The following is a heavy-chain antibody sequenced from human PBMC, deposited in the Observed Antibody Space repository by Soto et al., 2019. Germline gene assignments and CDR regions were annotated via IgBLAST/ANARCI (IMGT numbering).Heavy chain of an antibody. D-gene: IGHD2-2*01. CDR1: GGTFSSYT. CDR3: ARDSQGYCSSTSCSDY. J-gene: IGHJ4*02. Sequence: QVQLVQSGAEVKKPGSSVKVSCKASGGTFSSYTISWVRQAPGQGLEWMGRIIPILGIANYAQKFQGRVTSSADKSTSTAYMEMSSLRSEDTAVYYCARDSQGYCSSTSCSDYWGQGTLVTGSS. CDR2: IIPILGIA. V-gene: IGHV1-69*08.